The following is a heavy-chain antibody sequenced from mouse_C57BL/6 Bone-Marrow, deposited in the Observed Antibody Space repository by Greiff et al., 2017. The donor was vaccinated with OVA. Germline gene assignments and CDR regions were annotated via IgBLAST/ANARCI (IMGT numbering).Heavy chain of an antibody. V-gene: IGHV5-6*01. Sequence: EVMLVESGGDLVKPGGSLKLSCAASGFTFSSYGMSWVRQTPDKRLEWVATISSGGSYTYYPDSVKGRFTISRDNAKNTLYLQMSSLKSEDTAMYYCARHDYYGSSYDWYFDVWGTGTTVTVSS. CDR1: GFTFSSYG. J-gene: IGHJ1*03. CDR3: ARHDYYGSSYDWYFDV. D-gene: IGHD1-1*01. CDR2: ISSGGSYT.